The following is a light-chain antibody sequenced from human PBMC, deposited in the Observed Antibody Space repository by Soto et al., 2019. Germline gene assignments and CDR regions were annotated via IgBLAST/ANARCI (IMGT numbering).Light chain of an antibody. CDR1: QSVGSK. CDR2: DAS. V-gene: IGKV3-15*01. Sequence: EIVMTQSPGTLSVSPGERVTLSCRASQSVGSKLVWYQRRPGQTPRLLIYDASTRATDMPGRFSGSGSGTEFTLTISSLQSEDFAVYYCQHYGGSPGTFGQGTKVEIK. CDR3: QHYGGSPGT. J-gene: IGKJ1*01.